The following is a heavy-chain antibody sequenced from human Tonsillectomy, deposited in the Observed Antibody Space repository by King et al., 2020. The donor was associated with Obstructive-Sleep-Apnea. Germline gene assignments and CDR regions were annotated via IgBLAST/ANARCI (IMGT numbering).Heavy chain of an antibody. CDR2: INSDGSTT. Sequence: EVQLVESGGGLVQPGGSLRLSCAASGFTLSSYWMHWVRHAPGKGLVWVSRINSDGSTTNYADSVKGRFTISRDNAKNTLYLQMNSLRAEDTAVYYCARAMRGSFDYWGRGTLVTVPS. J-gene: IGHJ4*02. V-gene: IGHV3-74*01. D-gene: IGHD3-22*01. CDR1: GFTLSSYW. CDR3: ARAMRGSFDY.